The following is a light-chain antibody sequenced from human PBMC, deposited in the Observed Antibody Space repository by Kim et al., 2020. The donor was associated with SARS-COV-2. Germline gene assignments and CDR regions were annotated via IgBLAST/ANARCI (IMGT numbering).Light chain of an antibody. CDR2: GAS. CDR1: QSVSTN. CDR3: QQYNKVPYT. J-gene: IGKJ2*01. V-gene: IGKV3-15*01. Sequence: SVSPGERAPLSCRASQSVSTNLAWYQHKRGQAPRLLIYGASTRATGIPATFSGSGSGTEFTLTISSLQSEDFAVYFCQQYNKVPYTFGQGTKLEI.